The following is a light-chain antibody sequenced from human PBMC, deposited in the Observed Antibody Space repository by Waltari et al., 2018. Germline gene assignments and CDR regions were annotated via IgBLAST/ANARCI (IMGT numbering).Light chain of an antibody. CDR2: ANN. CDR3: QSYDSSLSAWV. Sequence: QSVLTQPPSVSGAPGQRVTISCTGSSSNIGSRFDVHWYQQVPGTVPKLLIYANNYRPSGVPGRFSGSKSGTSASLVIAGLQAEDEADYYCQSYDSSLSAWVFGGGTKLTVL. J-gene: IGLJ2*01. V-gene: IGLV1-40*01. CDR1: SSNIGSRFD.